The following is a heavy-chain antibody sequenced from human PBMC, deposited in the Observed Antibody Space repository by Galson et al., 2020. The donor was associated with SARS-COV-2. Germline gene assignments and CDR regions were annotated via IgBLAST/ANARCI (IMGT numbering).Heavy chain of an antibody. J-gene: IGHJ4*02. D-gene: IGHD6-19*01. Sequence: ASVKVSCKASGYAFTNYYIHWVRQAPGQGLEWMGIINPRGGTSRYPQKFQGRVTMTSDTSTHTVYMELSSLRSEDTALYYCAKDNVDVFEAVAGTNDFDYWGQGTLVTVSS. CDR3: AKDNVDVFEAVAGTNDFDY. CDR2: INPRGGTS. CDR1: GYAFTNYY. V-gene: IGHV1-46*01.